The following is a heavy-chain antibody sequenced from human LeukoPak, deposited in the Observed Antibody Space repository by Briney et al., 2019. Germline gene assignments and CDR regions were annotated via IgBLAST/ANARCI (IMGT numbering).Heavy chain of an antibody. J-gene: IGHJ3*02. CDR2: IFHSGST. Sequence: SQTLSLTCAVSGGSISSGGYSWSWIRQPPGKGLEWIGNIFHSGSTYYNPSLKSRVTISVDRSKNQFSLKLSSVTAADTAVYYCARRAVVTAIGAFDIWGQGTMVTVSS. CDR1: GGSISSGGYS. V-gene: IGHV4-30-2*01. CDR3: ARRAVVTAIGAFDI. D-gene: IGHD2-21*02.